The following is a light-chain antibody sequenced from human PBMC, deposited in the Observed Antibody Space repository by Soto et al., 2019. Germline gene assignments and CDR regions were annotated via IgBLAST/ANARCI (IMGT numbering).Light chain of an antibody. V-gene: IGKV3-11*01. Sequence: EIVLTQSPVTLSLSPGERATLSCRASQSVSSYLAGYQQKPGQAPRLLIYDASNRSTGIPARFSGSGSGTDFTLTISSLEPEDFALYYCQQRHNSWTFGQGTKVDIK. J-gene: IGKJ1*01. CDR3: QQRHNSWT. CDR1: QSVSSY. CDR2: DAS.